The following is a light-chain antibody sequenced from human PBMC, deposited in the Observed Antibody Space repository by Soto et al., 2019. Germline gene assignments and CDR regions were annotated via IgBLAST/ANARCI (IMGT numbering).Light chain of an antibody. CDR3: QQYGNFPYT. Sequence: EIVLTQSPGTLSLSPGERATLSCRASQSVNSRLAWYQHKPGQAPRLLISGASSRATGIPDRFSGSGFGTDFTLTISRLEPEDFAMYYCQQYGNFPYTFGQGTRLEIK. J-gene: IGKJ5*01. CDR2: GAS. V-gene: IGKV3-20*01. CDR1: QSVNSR.